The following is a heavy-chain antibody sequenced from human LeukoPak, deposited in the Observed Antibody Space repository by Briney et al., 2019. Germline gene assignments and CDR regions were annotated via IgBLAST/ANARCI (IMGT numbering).Heavy chain of an antibody. Sequence: SETLSLTCTVSGGSIRSSSYYWGWIRQPPGEGLELIGSIYYSGSTHYNPSLKSRVTISVDTSKNQLSLKLSSVTAADTAMYYCARNSTYYYDRSTYSYFDDWGQGTLVTVSS. V-gene: IGHV4-39*01. J-gene: IGHJ4*02. CDR3: ARNSTYYYDRSTYSYFDD. D-gene: IGHD3-22*01. CDR1: GGSIRSSSYY. CDR2: IYYSGST.